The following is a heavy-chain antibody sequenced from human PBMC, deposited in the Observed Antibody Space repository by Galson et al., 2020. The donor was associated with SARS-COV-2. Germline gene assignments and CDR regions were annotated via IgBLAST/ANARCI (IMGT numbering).Heavy chain of an antibody. CDR3: AGEGTYCSTTPCYLGV. CDR1: GYTFTSYG. J-gene: IGHJ6*02. V-gene: IGHV1-18*01. D-gene: IGHD2-2*01. Sequence: ASEKVSCKASGYTFTSYGISWVRQAPGQGLEWMGWISPYNGNTNYAQKLQGRVTMTTDTSTSTAYMELRSLRSDDTAVYYWAGEGTYCSTTPCYLGVWGQGTAVTVAS. CDR2: ISPYNGNT.